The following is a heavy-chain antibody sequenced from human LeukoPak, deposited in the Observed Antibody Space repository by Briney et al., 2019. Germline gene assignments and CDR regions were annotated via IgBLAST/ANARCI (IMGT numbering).Heavy chain of an antibody. J-gene: IGHJ4*02. Sequence: SETLSLTCTVSGGSISSYYWSWIRQPAGKGLEWIGRIYTSGSTNYNPSLKSRVTMSVDTSKNQFSLKLSSVTAADTAVYYCAETYYYGSGSYYYFDYWGQGTLVTVSS. V-gene: IGHV4-4*07. CDR3: AETYYYGSGSYYYFDY. D-gene: IGHD3-10*01. CDR1: GGSISSYY. CDR2: IYTSGST.